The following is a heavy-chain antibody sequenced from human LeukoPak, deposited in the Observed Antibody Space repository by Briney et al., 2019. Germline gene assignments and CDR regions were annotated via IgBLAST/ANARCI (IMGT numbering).Heavy chain of an antibody. J-gene: IGHJ5*02. D-gene: IGHD4-17*01. V-gene: IGHV3-23*01. Sequence: GGSLRLSCAASGFIFSSYGMHWVRQAPGKGPEWVSAISGAGGRTYYADSVRGRFTISRDNSKNTLYLQMDSLRAEDTAVYYCAKDRADNGDRLRFDPWGQGTLVTVSS. CDR1: GFIFSSYG. CDR3: AKDRADNGDRLRFDP. CDR2: ISGAGGRT.